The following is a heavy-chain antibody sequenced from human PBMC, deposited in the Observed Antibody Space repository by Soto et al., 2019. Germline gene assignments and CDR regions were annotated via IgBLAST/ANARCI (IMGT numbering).Heavy chain of an antibody. CDR3: ARRGYSYGESDASDI. D-gene: IGHD5-18*01. V-gene: IGHV4-39*01. CDR2: IYYSGST. J-gene: IGHJ3*02. Sequence: ETLSLTCTVSGGSISSSSYYWGWIRQPPGKGLEWIGSIYYSGSTYYNPSLKSRVTISVDTSKNQFSLKLSSVTAADTAVYYCARRGYSYGESDASDIWGQGTMVTVSS. CDR1: GGSISSSSYY.